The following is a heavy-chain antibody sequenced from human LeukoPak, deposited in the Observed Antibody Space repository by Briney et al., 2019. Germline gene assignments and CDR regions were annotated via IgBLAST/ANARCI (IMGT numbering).Heavy chain of an antibody. V-gene: IGHV4-59*08. D-gene: IGHD6-19*01. CDR2: IYYSGST. CDR3: ARLQWLSTPFFDY. CDR1: GGSISSYY. Sequence: SETLSLTCTVSGGSISSYYWSWIRQPPGKGLEWIGYIYYSGSTNYNPSLKSRVTISVDTSKNQFSLKLISVTAADTAVYFCARLQWLSTPFFDYWGQGTLVTGSS. J-gene: IGHJ4*02.